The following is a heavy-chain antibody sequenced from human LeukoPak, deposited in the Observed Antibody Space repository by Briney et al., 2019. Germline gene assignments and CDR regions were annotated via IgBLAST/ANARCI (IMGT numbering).Heavy chain of an antibody. J-gene: IGHJ3*02. CDR1: GFTFSSYW. Sequence: GGSLRLSCAASGFTFSSYWMSWVRQAPGKGLEWVANIRQDGSEKYYVDSVKGRITISRDNAKKSLYLQMNSLRVEDTAVYYCAGVDAAMPDAFDIWGQGTTVTVSS. CDR2: IRQDGSEK. V-gene: IGHV3-7*04. D-gene: IGHD5-18*01. CDR3: AGVDAAMPDAFDI.